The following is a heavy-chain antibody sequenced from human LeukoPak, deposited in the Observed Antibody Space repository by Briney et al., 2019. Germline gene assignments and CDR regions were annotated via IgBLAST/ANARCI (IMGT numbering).Heavy chain of an antibody. Sequence: PGRSLRLSCAASGFTFSSYGMHWVRQAPGKVLEWVAVISYDGSNKYYADSVKGRFTISRDNSKNTLYLQMNSLRAEDTAVYYCAKGATLVVVPFEFWDWGQGTLVTVSS. CDR3: AKGATLVVVPFEFWD. CDR1: GFTFSSYG. V-gene: IGHV3-30*18. CDR2: ISYDGSNK. D-gene: IGHD3-22*01. J-gene: IGHJ4*02.